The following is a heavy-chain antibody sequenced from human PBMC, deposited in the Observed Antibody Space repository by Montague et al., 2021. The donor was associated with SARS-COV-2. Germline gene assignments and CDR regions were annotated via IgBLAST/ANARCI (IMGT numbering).Heavy chain of an antibody. CDR1: GFSLSTSGMC. CDR3: ARIRDYDILTGSYSGFDY. J-gene: IGHJ4*02. CDR2: XDWDDDK. V-gene: IGHV2-70*01. D-gene: IGHD3-9*01. Sequence: PALGKPTQTLTLTCTFSGFSLSTSGMCVSWIRQPPGKALEWLALXDWDDDKYYSTSLKTRLTISKDTSKNQVVLTMTNMDPVDTATYYCARIRDYDILTGSYSGFDYWGQGTLVTVSS.